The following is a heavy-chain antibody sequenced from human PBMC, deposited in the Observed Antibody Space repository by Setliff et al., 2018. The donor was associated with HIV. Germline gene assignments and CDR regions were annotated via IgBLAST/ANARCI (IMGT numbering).Heavy chain of an antibody. CDR3: ARDIHSSPWYGVGGMDV. CDR1: GYSISSGYY. Sequence: SETLSLTCAVSGYSISSGYYWGWIRQPPGKGLEWIGRMYSSGSTDYNPSLKSRVTIFVDTSKNQFSLKVTSVTATDTAVYYCARDIHSSPWYGVGGMDVWGQGTTVTVSS. CDR2: MYSSGST. J-gene: IGHJ6*02. V-gene: IGHV4-38-2*02. D-gene: IGHD6-13*01.